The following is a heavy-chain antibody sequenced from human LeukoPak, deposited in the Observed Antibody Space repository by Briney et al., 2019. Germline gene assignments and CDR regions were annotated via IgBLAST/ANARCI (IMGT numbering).Heavy chain of an antibody. Sequence: PGGSLRLSCVASGFTFSSYEMNWVRRAPGKGLEWVSYISSSGSTIYYADSVKGRFTISRDNAKNSLYLQMNSLRAEDTAVYYCARVFGDKFDYWGQGTLVTVSS. CDR3: ARVFGDKFDY. D-gene: IGHD3-10*02. V-gene: IGHV3-48*03. J-gene: IGHJ4*02. CDR1: GFTFSSYE. CDR2: ISSSGSTI.